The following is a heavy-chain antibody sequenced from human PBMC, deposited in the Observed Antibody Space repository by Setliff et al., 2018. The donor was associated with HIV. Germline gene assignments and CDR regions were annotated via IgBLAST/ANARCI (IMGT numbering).Heavy chain of an antibody. J-gene: IGHJ1*01. D-gene: IGHD2-2*01. Sequence: AASVKVSCKASGYTFTGYYMHWVRQAPGQGLEWMGRINPNSGGTNYAQKFQGRVTMTRDTPISTAYMEMSRLRSDAPAVYSCARDRPYSCSSTSCSFLDHWGQGTLVTVSS. CDR1: GYTFTGYY. V-gene: IGHV1-2*06. CDR3: ARDRPYSCSSTSCSFLDH. CDR2: INPNSGGT.